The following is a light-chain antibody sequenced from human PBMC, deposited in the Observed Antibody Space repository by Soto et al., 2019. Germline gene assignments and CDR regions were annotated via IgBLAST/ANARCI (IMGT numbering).Light chain of an antibody. CDR2: EVT. V-gene: IGLV2-14*02. CDR3: AAGDDSLNGPV. CDR1: SSDLGSYDL. Sequence: QSALTQPASVSGSPGQSITISCTGTSSDLGSYDLVSWYQQHPGRAPKLIIFEVTKRPSGVSNRFSGSKSGSTASLAISGLQSEDEADYYCAAGDDSLNGPVFGGGTKLTVL. J-gene: IGLJ2*01.